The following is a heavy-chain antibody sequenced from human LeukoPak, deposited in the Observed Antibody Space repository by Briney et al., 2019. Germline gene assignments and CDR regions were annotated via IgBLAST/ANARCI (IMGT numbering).Heavy chain of an antibody. CDR3: PPGNTFDI. CDR2: ISQDGNEK. J-gene: IGHJ3*02. V-gene: IGHV3-7*01. Sequence: GGSLRLSCAASGITFSTYCMSWVRQAPGKGLEWVANISQDGNEKNYVGCVKGRFTLYRDNAKNSLYLQMQSLSAEDTAVYYCPPGNTFDIWGQGTMVTVSS. D-gene: IGHD1-14*01. CDR1: GITFSTYC.